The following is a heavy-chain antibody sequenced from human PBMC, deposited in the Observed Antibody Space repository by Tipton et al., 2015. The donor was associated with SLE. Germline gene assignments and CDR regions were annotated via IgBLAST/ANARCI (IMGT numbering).Heavy chain of an antibody. CDR1: GGSISSSNW. Sequence: TLSLTCAVSGGSISSSNWWSWVRQPPGKGLEWIGEIYHSGSTNYNPSLKSRVTISVDTSKNQFSLKLSSVTAADTAVYYCARALRGYSYGLDAFDIWGQGTMVTVSS. J-gene: IGHJ3*02. D-gene: IGHD5-18*01. CDR3: ARALRGYSYGLDAFDI. V-gene: IGHV4-4*02. CDR2: IYHSGST.